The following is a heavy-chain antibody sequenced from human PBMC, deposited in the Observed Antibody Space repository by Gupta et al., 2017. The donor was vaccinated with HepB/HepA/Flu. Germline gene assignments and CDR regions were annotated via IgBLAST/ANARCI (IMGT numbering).Heavy chain of an antibody. Sequence: QVHLVQSGAEVKKPGASVKVSCKASGYTFTGYYIHWVRQAPGQGLEWMGWINPSSGGPNYAQKFQGRVTLTLDTSISTAYMELSKLTSDDTAVYYCARGDWYFWGQGTLVTVSS. CDR1: GYTFTGYY. V-gene: IGHV1-2*02. D-gene: IGHD2-21*01. J-gene: IGHJ4*02. CDR2: INPSSGGP. CDR3: ARGDWYF.